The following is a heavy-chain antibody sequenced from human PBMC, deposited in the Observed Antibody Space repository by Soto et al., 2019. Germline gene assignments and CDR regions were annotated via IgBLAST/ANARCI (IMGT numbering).Heavy chain of an antibody. J-gene: IGHJ4*02. CDR2: IYYSGST. CDR1: GGSISSSSYY. Sequence: PSETLSLTCTVSGGSISSSSYYWGWIRQPPGKGLEWIGSIYYSGSTYYNPSLKSRVTISVDTSKNQFSLKLSSVTAADTAVYYCARGDSLRIDYWGQGTLVTVSS. V-gene: IGHV4-39*01. CDR3: ARGDSLRIDY. D-gene: IGHD2-21*01.